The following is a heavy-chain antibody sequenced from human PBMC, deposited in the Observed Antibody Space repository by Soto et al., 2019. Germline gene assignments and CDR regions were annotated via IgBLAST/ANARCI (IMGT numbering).Heavy chain of an antibody. CDR1: GLTFSHAW. CDR2: IKTKADGGTT. J-gene: IGHJ6*03. Sequence: EVQLVESGGGLVNPGGSLRLSCVVSGLTFSHAWMSWVRQAPGKGLEWVGRIKTKADGGTTDYAAIVKGRFTISRDESKSTLFLQINSLNTEDSAIYYCTTDSGYCISTSCRYSYMDVWGKGTTVTVSS. CDR3: TTDSGYCISTSCRYSYMDV. D-gene: IGHD2-2*01. V-gene: IGHV3-15*01.